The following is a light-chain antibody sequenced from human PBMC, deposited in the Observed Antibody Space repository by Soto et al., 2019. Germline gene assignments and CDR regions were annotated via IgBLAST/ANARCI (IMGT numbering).Light chain of an antibody. CDR3: QQYDRSPRT. CDR1: QSVSSN. V-gene: IGKV3-15*01. CDR2: GAS. J-gene: IGKJ1*01. Sequence: EIVMTQSQTTLSVSPGERATLSCRASQSVSSNLAWYQQKPGQAPRLLIYGASTRATGIPARFSGSGSGTEFTLTISSLQSEDVAVYYCQQYDRSPRTFGQGTKVDIK.